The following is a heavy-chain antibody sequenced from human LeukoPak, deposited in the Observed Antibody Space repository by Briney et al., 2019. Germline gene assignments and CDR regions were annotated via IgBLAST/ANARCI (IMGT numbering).Heavy chain of an antibody. Sequence: GGSLRLSCAASGFTFSKAWMTWVRQAPGKGLEWVGRIRSETDGGTADYAAPVKGRFTISRGNSKNMLYLQMNSLKTEDTAMYYCTTSYYGSGSYYFDNWGQGTLVTVSS. CDR1: GFTFSKAW. CDR2: IRSETDGGTA. CDR3: TTSYYGSGSYYFDN. J-gene: IGHJ4*02. V-gene: IGHV3-15*01. D-gene: IGHD3-10*01.